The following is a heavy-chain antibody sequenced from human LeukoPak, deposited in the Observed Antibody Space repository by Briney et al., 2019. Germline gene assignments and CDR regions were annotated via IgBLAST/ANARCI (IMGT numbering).Heavy chain of an antibody. D-gene: IGHD1-26*01. CDR3: AREKDTGSNHAKIRYDI. CDR1: GGSISDYY. J-gene: IGHJ3*02. V-gene: IGHV4-59*01. Sequence: PSETLSLTCTVSGGSISDYYWSWIRQTPGKGLEWIGWIFGSGDFNYNPSLKSRLSISVDTSNNQFSLKLTSATAADTAVYYCAREKDTGSNHAKIRYDIWGQGTMVNVSS. CDR2: IFGSGDF.